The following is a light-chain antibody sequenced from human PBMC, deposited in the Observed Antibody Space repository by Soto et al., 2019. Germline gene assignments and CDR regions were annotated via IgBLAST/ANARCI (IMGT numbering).Light chain of an antibody. V-gene: IGKV3-11*01. Sequence: GLTQSPAILSLSPGAKATLSCRAGQSVSDYVAWYQQKPGQSPRLLFFDASSRATGVPDRFSAGGSGTDFTLIISSLEPEDFAVYYCQKRVNWPPTCGGGTKVDIK. CDR1: QSVSDY. CDR3: QKRVNWPPT. J-gene: IGKJ4*01. CDR2: DAS.